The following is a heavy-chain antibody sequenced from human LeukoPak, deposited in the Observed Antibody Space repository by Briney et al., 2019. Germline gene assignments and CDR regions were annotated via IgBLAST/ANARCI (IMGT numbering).Heavy chain of an antibody. CDR1: GFTFSNYA. D-gene: IGHD3-22*01. V-gene: IGHV3-64*01. CDR3: ARVGFYDSSGYSRYFDY. CDR2: ISDNGGST. Sequence: GGSLRLSCAASGFTFSNYAMHWVRQAPGKGLEYVSAISDNGGSTYYANSVKGRFTISRGNSKNTLYLQMGSLRAEDMAVYYCARVGFYDSSGYSRYFDYWGQGTLVTVSS. J-gene: IGHJ4*02.